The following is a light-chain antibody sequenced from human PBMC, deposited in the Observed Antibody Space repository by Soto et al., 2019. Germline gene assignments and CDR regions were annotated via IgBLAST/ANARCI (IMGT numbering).Light chain of an antibody. CDR1: SSDVGGFTY. J-gene: IGLJ1*01. CDR3: SSYTTSSPLV. V-gene: IGLV2-14*01. Sequence: QSVLTQPASVSGSPGQSITISCTGTSSDVGGFTYVSWYQQHPGKAPKLMIYDVSNRPSGVSNRFSGSKSGNTASLTISGLQAEDEADYYCSSYTTSSPLVLGNGTKVTVL. CDR2: DVS.